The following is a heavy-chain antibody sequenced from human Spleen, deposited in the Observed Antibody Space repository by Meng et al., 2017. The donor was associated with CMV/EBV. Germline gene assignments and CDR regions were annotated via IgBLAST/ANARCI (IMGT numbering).Heavy chain of an antibody. Sequence: GGSLRLSCAASGFIFSRYWMHWVRQAPGKGLVWVSRINPDGSDTTYADSVKGRFTISRDNSKNTLYLQMNSLRAEDTAVYYCAREFYDFWSGYYAFPGYWGQGTLVTVSS. J-gene: IGHJ4*02. V-gene: IGHV3-74*03. CDR1: GFIFSRYW. CDR2: INPDGSDT. D-gene: IGHD3-3*01. CDR3: AREFYDFWSGYYAFPGY.